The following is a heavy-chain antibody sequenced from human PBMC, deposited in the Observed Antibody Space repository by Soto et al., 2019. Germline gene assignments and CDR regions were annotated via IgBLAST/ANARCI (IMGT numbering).Heavy chain of an antibody. J-gene: IGHJ4*02. D-gene: IGHD6-13*01. CDR3: AASQQFDY. CDR2: INTYDGNT. CDR1: GYTFTSYG. Sequence: QVQLVQSGAEVKKPGASVKVSCKASGYTFTSYGINWVRQAPGQGLEWMGWINTYDGNTNHAQKFQGRVTMTTNTSTSTAYMELRSLSSDDTAVYYCAASQQFDYWGQGTLVTVSS. V-gene: IGHV1-18*01.